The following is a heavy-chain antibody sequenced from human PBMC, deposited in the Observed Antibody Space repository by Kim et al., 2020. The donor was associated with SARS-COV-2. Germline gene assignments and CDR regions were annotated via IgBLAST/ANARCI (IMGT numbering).Heavy chain of an antibody. CDR2: ISWDGGTT. V-gene: IGHV3-43*01. J-gene: IGHJ5*02. Sequence: GGSLRLSCAASGFTFDDYTMHWVRQTPGRGLEWVSLISWDGGTTDYADSVKGRFSISRDNSKNSLYLQMSSLRTEDTALYYCAKDSAYYYDSCRSWFDPWGHGTLVTVSS. CDR1: GFTFDDYT. CDR3: AKDSAYYYDSCRSWFDP. D-gene: IGHD3-22*01.